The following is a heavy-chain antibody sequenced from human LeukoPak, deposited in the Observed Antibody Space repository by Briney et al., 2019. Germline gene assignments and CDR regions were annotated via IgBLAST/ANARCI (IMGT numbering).Heavy chain of an antibody. V-gene: IGHV4-31*03. CDR2: IYYSGST. CDR1: GGSISSGGYY. CDR3: AGSFWSGYYIPPPFDY. Sequence: SQTLSLTCTVSGGSISSGGYYWSWIRQHPGKGLEWIGYIYYSGSTYYNPSLKSRVTISVDTSKNQFSLKLSSVTAADTAVYYCAGSFWSGYYIPPPFDYWGQGTLVTVSS. J-gene: IGHJ4*02. D-gene: IGHD3-3*01.